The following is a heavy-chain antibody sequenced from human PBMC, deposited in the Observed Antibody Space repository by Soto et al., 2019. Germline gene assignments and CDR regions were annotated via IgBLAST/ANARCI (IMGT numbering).Heavy chain of an antibody. D-gene: IGHD3-3*02. CDR1: GITFSNYA. J-gene: IGHJ3*02. V-gene: IGHV3-23*01. CDR2: ISGSGGDT. Sequence: AGGSLRLSCAASGITFSNYAMNWVRQAPGKGLEWVSVISGSGGDTHYADSVKGRFSISRDNSKNTLYLQMNSLRAEDTAVYYCAKDSHFWSGYYVGGAFDIWGQGTMVTVSS. CDR3: AKDSHFWSGYYVGGAFDI.